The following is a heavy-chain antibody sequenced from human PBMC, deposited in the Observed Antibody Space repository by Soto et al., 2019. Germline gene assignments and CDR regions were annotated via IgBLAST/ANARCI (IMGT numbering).Heavy chain of an antibody. CDR3: ARGSIYGVVVPAAMGYFDY. CDR1: GGSFSGYY. CDR2: INHSGST. D-gene: IGHD2-2*01. V-gene: IGHV4-34*01. J-gene: IGHJ4*02. Sequence: SETLSLTCAVYGGSFSGYYWSWIRQPPGKGLEWIGEINHSGSTNYNPSLKSRVTISVDTSKSQFSLKLSSVTAADTAVYYCARGSIYGVVVPAAMGYFDYWGQGTLVTVSS.